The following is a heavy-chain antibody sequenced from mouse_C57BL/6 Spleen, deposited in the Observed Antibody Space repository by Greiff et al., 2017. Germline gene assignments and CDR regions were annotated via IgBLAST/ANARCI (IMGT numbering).Heavy chain of an antibody. Sequence: QVQLKQPGAELVKPGASVKLSCKASGYTFTSYWMHWVKQRPGQGLEWIGMIHPNSGSTNYNEKFKSKATLTVDKSSSTAYMQLSSLTSEDSAVYYGARNEIYYGNYESWFAYWGQGTLVTVSA. CDR3: ARNEIYYGNYESWFAY. D-gene: IGHD2-1*01. CDR1: GYTFTSYW. V-gene: IGHV1-64*01. CDR2: IHPNSGST. J-gene: IGHJ3*01.